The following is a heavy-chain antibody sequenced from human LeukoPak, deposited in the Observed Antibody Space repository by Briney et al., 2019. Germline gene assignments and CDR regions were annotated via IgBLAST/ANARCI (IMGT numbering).Heavy chain of an antibody. CDR1: GGSISSSSYY. J-gene: IGHJ4*02. Sequence: PSETLSLTCTVSGGSISSSSYYWGWIRQPPGKGLEWIGSIYYSGSTYYNPSLKSRVTISVDTSKNQFSLKLSSVTAADTAVYYCARVISYGGFFDYWGQGTLVTVSS. CDR3: ARVISYGGFFDY. D-gene: IGHD4-23*01. V-gene: IGHV4-39*07. CDR2: IYYSGST.